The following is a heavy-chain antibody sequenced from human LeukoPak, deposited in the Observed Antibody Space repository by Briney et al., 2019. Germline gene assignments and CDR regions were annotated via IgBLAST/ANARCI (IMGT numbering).Heavy chain of an antibody. CDR1: GFTFSSYG. CDR3: AKAHYYGSGSSYFDY. Sequence: GGSLRLSCAASGFTFSSYGMHGVRQAPGKGLEGGAVISYDGSNKYYADSVKGRFTIYRDNSKNTLYLQMNSLRAEDTAVYYCAKAHYYGSGSSYFDYWGQGTLVTVSS. CDR2: ISYDGSNK. D-gene: IGHD3-10*01. J-gene: IGHJ4*02. V-gene: IGHV3-30*18.